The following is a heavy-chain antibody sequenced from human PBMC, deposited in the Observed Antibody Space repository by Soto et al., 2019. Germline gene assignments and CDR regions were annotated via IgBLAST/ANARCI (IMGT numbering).Heavy chain of an antibody. CDR3: AKDLGYYYYMDV. D-gene: IGHD3-3*01. Sequence: QVQLVESGGGVVQPGRSLRLSCAASGFTFSSYGMHWVRQAPGKGLEWVAVISYDGSNKYYADSVKGRFTISRDNSKNPLYLQMNSLRAEDTAVYYCAKDLGYYYYMDVWGKGTTVTVSS. CDR1: GFTFSSYG. V-gene: IGHV3-30*18. CDR2: ISYDGSNK. J-gene: IGHJ6*03.